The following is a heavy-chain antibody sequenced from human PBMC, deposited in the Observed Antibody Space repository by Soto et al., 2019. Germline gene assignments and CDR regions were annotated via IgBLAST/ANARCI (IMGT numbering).Heavy chain of an antibody. CDR3: ARARWYDAFDV. J-gene: IGHJ3*01. CDR1: GFSISSGNY. V-gene: IGHV4-38-2*01. D-gene: IGHD2-15*01. Sequence: SETLSLTCAVSGFSISSGNYWGWIRKPPGKGLEWIGSIFHGGNTYYNPSLKSRVTISVDMSKNQFSLKLNSVTAADTAVYYCARARWYDAFDVWGQGTVVTVSS. CDR2: IFHGGNT.